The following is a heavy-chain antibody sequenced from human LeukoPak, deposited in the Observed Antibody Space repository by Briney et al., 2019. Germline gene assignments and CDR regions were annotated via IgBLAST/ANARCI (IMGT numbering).Heavy chain of an antibody. D-gene: IGHD3-9*01. Sequence: SVKVSCKASGGTFSSYAISWVRQAPGQGLEWMGGIIPIFGTANYAQKFQGRVTITADKSTSTAYMELSSLRSEDTAVYYCARDRTIDDILTLDSWGQGTLVTVSS. CDR3: ARDRTIDDILTLDS. CDR1: GGTFSSYA. CDR2: IIPIFGTA. J-gene: IGHJ4*02. V-gene: IGHV1-69*06.